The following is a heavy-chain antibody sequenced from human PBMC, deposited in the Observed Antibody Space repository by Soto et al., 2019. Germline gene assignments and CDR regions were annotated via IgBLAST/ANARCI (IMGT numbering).Heavy chain of an antibody. Sequence: PSETLSLTCAVSGGSISSGGYSWSWIRQPPGKGLEWIGEISDGGTTYYNPSLKSRVTIVVDMSKNQYSVKLSSVTAADTAVYYCARIREQWLAFDAFEIWGQGTMVTVSS. V-gene: IGHV4-30-2*01. J-gene: IGHJ3*02. CDR1: GGSISSGGYS. CDR2: ISDGGTT. CDR3: ARIREQWLAFDAFEI. D-gene: IGHD6-19*01.